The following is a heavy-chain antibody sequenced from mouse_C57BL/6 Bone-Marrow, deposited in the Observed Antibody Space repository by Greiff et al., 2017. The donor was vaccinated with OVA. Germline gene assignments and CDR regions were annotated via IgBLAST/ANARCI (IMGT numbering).Heavy chain of an antibody. Sequence: VMLVESGAELARPGASVKLSCKASGYTFTSYGISWVKQRTGQGLEWIGEIYPRSGNTYYNEKFKGKATLTADKSSSTAYMELRSLTSEDSAVYFCAREGYSNYVDYFDYWGQGTTLTVSS. J-gene: IGHJ2*01. CDR1: GYTFTSYG. D-gene: IGHD2-5*01. V-gene: IGHV1-81*01. CDR2: IYPRSGNT. CDR3: AREGYSNYVDYFDY.